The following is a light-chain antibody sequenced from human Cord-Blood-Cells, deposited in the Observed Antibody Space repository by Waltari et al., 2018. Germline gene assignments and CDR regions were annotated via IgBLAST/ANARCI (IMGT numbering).Light chain of an antibody. V-gene: IGLV2-14*01. Sequence: SALTQPGSRSGAPGQSITITRTGSSSDVGGYNYVPWYQQHPGKAPKLMIYDVSKRPSGVSNRFSGSKSGNTASLTISGLQAEDEADYYCSSYTSSSTLVFGGGTKLTVL. CDR1: SSDVGGYNY. J-gene: IGLJ3*02. CDR2: DVS. CDR3: SSYTSSSTLV.